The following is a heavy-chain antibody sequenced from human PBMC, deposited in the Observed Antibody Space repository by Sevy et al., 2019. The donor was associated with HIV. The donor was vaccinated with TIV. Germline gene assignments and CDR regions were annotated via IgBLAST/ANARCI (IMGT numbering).Heavy chain of an antibody. CDR3: ARCSGSYCFYYGMDV. J-gene: IGHJ6*02. CDR2: ISNDGSKT. Sequence: GGSLRLSCEASGFTISRYGRHWVRQAPGKGLEWMSGISNDGSKTDYADAVRGRFIISRDNSKNILHLQMSNLTPEDTAVYHCARCSGSYCFYYGMDVWGQGTTVTVSS. V-gene: IGHV3-30*04. D-gene: IGHD3-22*01. CDR1: GFTISRYG.